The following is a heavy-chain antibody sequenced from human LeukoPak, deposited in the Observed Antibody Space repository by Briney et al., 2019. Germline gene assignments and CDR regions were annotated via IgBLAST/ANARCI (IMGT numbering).Heavy chain of an antibody. V-gene: IGHV4-61*02. CDR1: GGSIGGGNYY. J-gene: IGHJ5*02. D-gene: IGHD3-10*01. Sequence: PSETLSLTCTVSGGSIGGGNYYWSWIRQPAGKGLEWIGRIYIRGGTTYNPSFKSRVTISVDMSKNQFSLNLSSVSVADTAVYYCAKGAGRGSGSYLRFDPGAQGILVTVSS. CDR3: AKGAGRGSGSYLRFDP. CDR2: IYIRGGT.